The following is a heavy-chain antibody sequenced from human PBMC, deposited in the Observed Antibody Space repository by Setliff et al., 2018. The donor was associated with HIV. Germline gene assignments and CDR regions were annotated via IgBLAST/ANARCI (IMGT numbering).Heavy chain of an antibody. Sequence: SVKVSCKASGYTFTSYAISWVRQAPGQGLEWMGGIIPIFGTANYAQKFQGRVTITTDESTSTAYMELSSLRSEDTAVYYCASEAGAHYYYYGMDVWGQGTTVTVSS. CDR2: IIPIFGTA. J-gene: IGHJ6*02. V-gene: IGHV1-69*05. D-gene: IGHD3-10*01. CDR3: ASEAGAHYYYYGMDV. CDR1: GYTFTSYA.